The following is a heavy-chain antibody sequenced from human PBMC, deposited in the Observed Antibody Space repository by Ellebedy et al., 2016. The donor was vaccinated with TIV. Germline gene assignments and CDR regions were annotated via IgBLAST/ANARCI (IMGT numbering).Heavy chain of an antibody. CDR1: GFTFSSYV. CDR2: LWSDGSNK. J-gene: IGHJ4*02. CDR3: ARHDYGSGSYYFPEFDY. Sequence: GGSLRLXCAASGFTFSSYVMHWVRQAPGKGLEWVAVLWSDGSNKAYADSVKGRFTISRDTSKNTLYLQMNSLRAEDTAVYYCARHDYGSGSYYFPEFDYWGQGTLVTVSS. V-gene: IGHV3-33*01. D-gene: IGHD3-10*01.